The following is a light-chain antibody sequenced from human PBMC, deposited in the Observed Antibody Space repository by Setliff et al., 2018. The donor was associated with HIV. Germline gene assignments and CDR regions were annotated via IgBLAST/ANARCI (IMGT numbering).Light chain of an antibody. V-gene: IGLV2-14*03. Sequence: QSALTQPASVSGSPGQSITISCTGRSSDVGGYDYVSWYQQYPDKAPKLMIYEVNNRPSGVSNRFSGSKSGNSASLTISGLQTEDEADYYCNSYTSTNTYVFGTGTKVTVL. J-gene: IGLJ1*01. CDR3: NSYTSTNTYV. CDR2: EVN. CDR1: SSDVGGYDY.